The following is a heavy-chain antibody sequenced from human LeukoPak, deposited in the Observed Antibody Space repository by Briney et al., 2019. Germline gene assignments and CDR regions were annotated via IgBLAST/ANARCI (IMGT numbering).Heavy chain of an antibody. Sequence: GGSLRLSCAASGFTFSSYWMSWVRQAPGKGLEWVASIKQDGSEKYYVDSVKGRFTISRDNAKNSLYLQVNSLRAEDTAVYYCAGGGFYYYDSSGYYGFDPWGQGTLVTVSS. D-gene: IGHD3-22*01. CDR2: IKQDGSEK. J-gene: IGHJ5*02. CDR3: AGGGFYYYDSSGYYGFDP. CDR1: GFTFSSYW. V-gene: IGHV3-7*01.